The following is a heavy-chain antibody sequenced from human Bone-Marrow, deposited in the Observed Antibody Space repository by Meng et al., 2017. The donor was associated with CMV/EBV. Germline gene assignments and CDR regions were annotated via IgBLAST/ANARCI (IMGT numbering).Heavy chain of an antibody. D-gene: IGHD3-3*01. Sequence: VSCKASGYTFTGYLMPWVRQAPGQGPEWMGWINPSSGGTKNAQKFQGRVTMTRDTSISTAYMELSRLRSDDTAVYFCARAHPYDFWSGSVWGQGTTVTVSS. J-gene: IGHJ6*02. CDR2: INPSSGGT. CDR3: ARAHPYDFWSGSV. CDR1: GYTFTGYL. V-gene: IGHV1-2*02.